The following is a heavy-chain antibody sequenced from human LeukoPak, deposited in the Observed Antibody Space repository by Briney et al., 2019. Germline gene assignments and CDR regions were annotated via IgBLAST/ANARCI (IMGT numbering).Heavy chain of an antibody. D-gene: IGHD2-2*01. CDR3: AATRAGIVVVPAALDY. V-gene: IGHV4-59*01. Sequence: SGTLSLTCTVSGGSISSYYWSWIRQPPGKGLEWIGYIYYSGSTNYNPSLKSRVTISVDTSKNQFSLKLSSVTAADTAVYYCAATRAGIVVVPAALDYWGQGTLVTVSS. CDR1: GGSISSYY. J-gene: IGHJ4*02. CDR2: IYYSGST.